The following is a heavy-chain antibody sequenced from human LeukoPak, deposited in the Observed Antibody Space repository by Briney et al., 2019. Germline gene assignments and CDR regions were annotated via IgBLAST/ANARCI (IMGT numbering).Heavy chain of an antibody. CDR2: IYTSGST. J-gene: IGHJ4*02. CDR1: GGSISSYY. CDR3: ARGILYYDILTGYLLYYFDY. Sequence: PSETLSLTCTVSGGSISSYYWSWIRQPAGKGLEWIGRIYTSGSTNYNPSLKSRVTISVDTSKNQFSLKLSSVTAADTAVYYCARGILYYDILTGYLLYYFDYWGQGTLVTVSS. V-gene: IGHV4-4*07. D-gene: IGHD3-9*01.